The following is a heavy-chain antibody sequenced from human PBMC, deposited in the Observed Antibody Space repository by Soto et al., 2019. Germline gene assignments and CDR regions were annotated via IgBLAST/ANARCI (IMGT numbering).Heavy chain of an antibody. J-gene: IGHJ4*02. CDR2: IIPILGIA. CDR1: GGTFSSYT. D-gene: IGHD6-13*01. CDR3: ARDSSSWFNFDY. Sequence: QVQLVQSGAEVKKPGSSVKVSCKASGGTFSSYTISWVRQAPGQGLEWMGRIIPILGIANYAQKFQGRVTITADKSTSTAYMELSSLRSEDTAVYYCARDSSSWFNFDYWGQGTLVTVSS. V-gene: IGHV1-69*08.